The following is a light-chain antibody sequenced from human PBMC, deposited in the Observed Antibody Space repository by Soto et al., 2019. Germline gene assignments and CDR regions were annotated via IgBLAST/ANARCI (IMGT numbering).Light chain of an antibody. CDR3: VHSTALPTT. CDR2: EVS. Sequence: DVGMTVTQVTLSDAPGQRASIYCKSSQSLLHITGETFLFWYLQKPGQSPQLLIYEVSTRVSGVPDRFSGSGSGTDFTVQICRVDAEDVLPYYWVHSTALPTTFGEGTRLDIK. V-gene: IGKV2D-29*02. CDR1: QSLLHITGETF. J-gene: IGKJ4*01.